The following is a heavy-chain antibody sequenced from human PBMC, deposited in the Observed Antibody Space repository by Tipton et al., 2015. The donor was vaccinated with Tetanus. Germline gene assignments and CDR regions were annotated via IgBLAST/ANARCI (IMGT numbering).Heavy chain of an antibody. D-gene: IGHD3-10*01. Sequence: TLSLTCTVSGDSISSNYWSWIRQRPGKGLEWIGYMFYGGSPKYNPSLKSRVTILVDKSKNQLSLKLRSVTAADTAVYFCARDPYYNGGGYFDYWGQGTLVTVSS. CDR1: GDSISSNY. CDR3: ARDPYYNGGGYFDY. CDR2: MFYGGSP. V-gene: IGHV4-59*01. J-gene: IGHJ4*02.